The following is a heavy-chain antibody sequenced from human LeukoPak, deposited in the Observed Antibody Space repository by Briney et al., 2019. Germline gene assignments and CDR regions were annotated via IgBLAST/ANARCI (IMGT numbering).Heavy chain of an antibody. V-gene: IGHV1-8*03. J-gene: IGHJ5*02. CDR2: MNPNSGNT. CDR3: ARGPIVVVPAAYWFDP. D-gene: IGHD2-2*01. Sequence: ASLKVSCKASGYTFTGYYLHWVRQATGQGLEWMGWMNPNSGNTGYAQKFQGRVTITRNTSISTAYMELSSLRSEDTAVYYCARGPIVVVPAAYWFDPWGQGTLVTVSS. CDR1: GYTFTGYY.